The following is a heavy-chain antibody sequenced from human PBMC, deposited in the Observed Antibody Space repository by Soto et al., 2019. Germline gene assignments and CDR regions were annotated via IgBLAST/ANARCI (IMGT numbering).Heavy chain of an antibody. J-gene: IGHJ3*02. CDR1: GYPVTAYY. Sequence: QLHLVHSGAVVKKPGASVTVSCSASGYPVTAYYMHWVRQAPGRGLEWMGGTKPATGAAMYTQTFQGRVTVTRDTFTSTVFMELSGLTSTDTAVFYCARGVGVGVAGSAAFDMWGQGTLVTVSS. V-gene: IGHV1-2*02. D-gene: IGHD3-3*01. CDR2: TKPATGAA. CDR3: ARGVGVGVAGSAAFDM.